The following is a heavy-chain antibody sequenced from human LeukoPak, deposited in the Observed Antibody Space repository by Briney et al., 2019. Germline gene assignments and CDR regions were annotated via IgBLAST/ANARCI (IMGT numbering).Heavy chain of an antibody. D-gene: IGHD4-17*01. V-gene: IGHV3-64D*06. Sequence: PGGSLRLSCSPSVFFFSNYGMYWVRQAPGKGLEFVSAISSDGDNTFYADSMKGRFTISRDNSKNTLYLQTSSLRGEDTAVYYCVRVNDYGDRNLYYFGYWGQGTLVTVSS. CDR2: ISSDGDNT. CDR3: VRVNDYGDRNLYYFGY. CDR1: VFFFSNYG. J-gene: IGHJ4*02.